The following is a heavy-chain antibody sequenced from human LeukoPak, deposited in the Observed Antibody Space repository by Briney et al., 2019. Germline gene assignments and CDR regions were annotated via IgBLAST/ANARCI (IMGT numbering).Heavy chain of an antibody. D-gene: IGHD6-25*01. CDR1: GFTFSSSE. Sequence: GGSLRLSCAASGFTFSSSEMNWVRQAPGKGLEWVSYISSSGSSIYYADAVKGRFTISRDNAKNSLYLQMNSLRAEDTAVYYCSRPQRVLSGFPGYWGQGTLVTVSS. CDR3: SRPQRVLSGFPGY. V-gene: IGHV3-48*03. CDR2: ISSSGSSI. J-gene: IGHJ4*02.